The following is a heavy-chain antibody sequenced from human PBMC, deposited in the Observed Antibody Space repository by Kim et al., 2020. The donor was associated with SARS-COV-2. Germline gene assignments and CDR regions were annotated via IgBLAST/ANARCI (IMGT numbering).Heavy chain of an antibody. D-gene: IGHD3-10*01. J-gene: IGHJ4*02. Sequence: YAPKFQGRVTITADETTSTAYMELSSLRSEDTAVYYCARDDYYGSGSYYYWGQGTLVTVSS. CDR3: ARDDYYGSGSYYY. V-gene: IGHV1-69*01.